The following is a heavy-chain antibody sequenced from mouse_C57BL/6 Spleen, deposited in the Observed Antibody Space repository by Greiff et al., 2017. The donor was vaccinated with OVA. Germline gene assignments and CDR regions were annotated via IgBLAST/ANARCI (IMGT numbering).Heavy chain of an antibody. J-gene: IGHJ3*01. CDR2: ISYDGSN. CDR1: GYSITSGYY. D-gene: IGHD1-1*01. Sequence: VQLKESGPGLVKPSQSLSLTCSVTGYSITSGYYWNWIRQFPGNKLEWMGYISYDGSNNYNPSLKNRISITRDTSKNQFFLKLNSVTTEDTATYYCARDEDYYGPFAYWGQGTLVTVSA. V-gene: IGHV3-6*01. CDR3: ARDEDYYGPFAY.